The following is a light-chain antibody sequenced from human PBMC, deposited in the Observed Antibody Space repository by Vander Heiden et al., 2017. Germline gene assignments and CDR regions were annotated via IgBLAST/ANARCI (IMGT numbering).Light chain of an antibody. Sequence: SYELTQPPSVSVSPVQTARITCSGDALPKQYAFWYQRKPGQAPVLVMYHDSERSSGIPDRFSGSSSGTTVTLTISGVQAEDEADYYCQAADSSGADVVFGGGTKLTVL. V-gene: IGLV3-25*03. CDR3: QAADSSGADVV. CDR1: ALPKQY. J-gene: IGLJ2*01. CDR2: HDS.